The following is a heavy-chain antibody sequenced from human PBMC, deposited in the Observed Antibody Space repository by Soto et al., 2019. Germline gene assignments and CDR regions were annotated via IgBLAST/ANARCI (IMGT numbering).Heavy chain of an antibody. D-gene: IGHD1-26*01. CDR2: ISYDGSNK. Sequence: PXXSLRLSCAASGFTFSSYAMHWVRQAPGKGLEWVAVISYDGSNKYYADSVKGRFTISRDNSKNTLYLQMNSLRAEDTAVYYCARKRSPEYYYGMDVWGQGTLVTVSS. CDR1: GFTFSSYA. V-gene: IGHV3-30-3*01. CDR3: ARKRSPEYYYGMDV. J-gene: IGHJ6*02.